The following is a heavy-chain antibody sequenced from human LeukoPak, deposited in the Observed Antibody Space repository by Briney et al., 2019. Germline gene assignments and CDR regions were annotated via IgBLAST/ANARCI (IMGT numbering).Heavy chain of an antibody. CDR2: VKPDESEK. CDR1: GFTFSNYW. J-gene: IGHJ4*02. Sequence: GGSLRLSCVASGFTFSNYWMSWVRQAPGKGLEWVANVKPDESEKYYVDSVKGRFTISRDNAKNSLYVQMNSLRAEDTAVYYCARDDDYYDSSGYYYDYFDYWGQGTLVTVSS. V-gene: IGHV3-7*01. D-gene: IGHD3-22*01. CDR3: ARDDDYYDSSGYYYDYFDY.